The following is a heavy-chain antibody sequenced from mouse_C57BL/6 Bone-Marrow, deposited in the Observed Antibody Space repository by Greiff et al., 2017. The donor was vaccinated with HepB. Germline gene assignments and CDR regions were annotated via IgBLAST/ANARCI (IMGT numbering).Heavy chain of an antibody. CDR1: GYTFTDYN. V-gene: IGHV1-18*01. D-gene: IGHD1-1*01. CDR2: INPNNGGT. Sequence: EVQLQQSGPELVKPGASVKIPCKASGYTFTDYNMDWVKQSHGKSLEWIGDINPNNGGTIYNQKFKGKATLTVDKSSSTAYMELRSLTSEDTAVYYCARPFITTVVAPTFYFDYWGQGTTLTVSS. CDR3: ARPFITTVVAPTFYFDY. J-gene: IGHJ2*01.